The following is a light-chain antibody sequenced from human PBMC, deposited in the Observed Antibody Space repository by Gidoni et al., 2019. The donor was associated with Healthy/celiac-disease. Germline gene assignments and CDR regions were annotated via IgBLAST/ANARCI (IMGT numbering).Light chain of an antibody. J-gene: IGKJ4*01. CDR3: QQSYSTART. Sequence: IQMTPSPSSLSASVGDRVTLTCRASQSISSYLNWYQQKPGKAPKLLIYAASSLQSGVPSRFSGSGSGTDFTHTSSSMQPEDFATYYCQQSYSTARTCGGGTKVEIK. CDR1: QSISSY. V-gene: IGKV1-39*01. CDR2: AAS.